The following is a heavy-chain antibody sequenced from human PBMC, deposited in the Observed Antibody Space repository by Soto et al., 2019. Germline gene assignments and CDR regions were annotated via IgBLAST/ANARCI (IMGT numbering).Heavy chain of an antibody. Sequence: QVQLVQSGAEVKKPGASVKVSCKASGYAFTSYSIGWVRQAPGQGLEWMEWISAYNGITNYAQKLQGRVTMTTDTSTSTAYMELRSLRSDDTAVYYCARVVGSGYYLWPFDYWGQGTLVTVSS. J-gene: IGHJ4*02. V-gene: IGHV1-18*01. CDR2: ISAYNGIT. D-gene: IGHD3-22*01. CDR3: ARVVGSGYYLWPFDY. CDR1: GYAFTSYS.